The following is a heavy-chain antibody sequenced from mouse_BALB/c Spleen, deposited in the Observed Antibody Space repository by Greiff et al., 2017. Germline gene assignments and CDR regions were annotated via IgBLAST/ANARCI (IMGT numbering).Heavy chain of an antibody. D-gene: IGHD1-1*01. V-gene: IGHV1S22*01. CDR1: GYTFTSYW. CDR2: IYPGSGST. CDR3: TRGDYCGQGFAY. Sequence: LQQPGSELVRPGASVKLSCKASGYTFTSYWMHWVKQRPGQGLEWIGNIYPGSGSTNYDEKFKSKATLTVDTSSSTAYMQLSSLTSEDSAVYYCTRGDYCGQGFAYWGQGTLVTVSA. J-gene: IGHJ3*01.